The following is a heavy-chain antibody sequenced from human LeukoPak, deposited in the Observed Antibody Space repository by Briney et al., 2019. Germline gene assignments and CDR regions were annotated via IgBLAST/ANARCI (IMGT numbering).Heavy chain of an antibody. CDR2: IKQDGSEK. CDR1: GFTFSSYW. Sequence: PGGSLRLSCAAYGFTFSSYWMSWVRQAPGRGLEWVANIKQDGSEKYYVDSVKGRFTISRDNAKNSLYLQMNSLRAEDTAVYYCARGDCSSTSCYGGRRDNWFDPWGQGTLVTVSS. D-gene: IGHD2-2*01. V-gene: IGHV3-7*04. J-gene: IGHJ5*02. CDR3: ARGDCSSTSCYGGRRDNWFDP.